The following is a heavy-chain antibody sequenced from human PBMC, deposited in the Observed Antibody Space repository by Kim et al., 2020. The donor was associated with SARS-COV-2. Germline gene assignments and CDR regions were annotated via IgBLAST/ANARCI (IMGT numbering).Heavy chain of an antibody. D-gene: IGHD3-9*01. CDR3: ARGGWRYFDWPDAFDI. Sequence: SETLSLTCAVYGGSFSGYYWSWIRQPPGKGLEWIGEINHSGSTNYNPSLKSRVTISVDTSKNQFSLKLSSVTAADTAVYYCARGGWRYFDWPDAFDIWGQETMVTVSS. CDR1: GGSFSGYY. J-gene: IGHJ3*02. V-gene: IGHV4-34*01. CDR2: INHSGST.